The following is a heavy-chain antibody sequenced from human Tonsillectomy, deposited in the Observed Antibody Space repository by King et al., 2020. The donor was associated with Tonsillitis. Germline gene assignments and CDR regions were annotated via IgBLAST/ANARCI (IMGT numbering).Heavy chain of an antibody. CDR2: ISTYNGNT. J-gene: IGHJ4*02. CDR1: GYTFTTYG. V-gene: IGHV1-18*04. D-gene: IGHD3-9*01. CDR3: ARDGRDYGILTGLEP. Sequence: HVQLVESGAEVKKPGASVKVSCKASGYTFTTYGISWVRQAPGQGLEWMGWISTYNGNTNYAQKLQGRVTMTTDSSTGTAYMELRGLRSDDTAIYYCARDGRDYGILTGLEPWGQGTLVTVSS.